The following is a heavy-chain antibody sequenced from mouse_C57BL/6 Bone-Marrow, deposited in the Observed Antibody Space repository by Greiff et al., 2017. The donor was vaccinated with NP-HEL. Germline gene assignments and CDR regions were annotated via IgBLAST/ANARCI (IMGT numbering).Heavy chain of an antibody. D-gene: IGHD1-1*01. CDR1: GYTFTDYY. CDR3: EKEGYSATVVASGFDV. Sequence: VQLQQSGPELVKPGASVKISCKASGYTFTDYYMNWVKQSHGKSLEWIGDINPNNGGTSYNQKFKGKATLTVATSSSTAYMELRSLTSEYSAVYYSEKEGYSATVVASGFDVWGTGTTVTVSS. J-gene: IGHJ1*03. V-gene: IGHV1-26*01. CDR2: INPNNGGT.